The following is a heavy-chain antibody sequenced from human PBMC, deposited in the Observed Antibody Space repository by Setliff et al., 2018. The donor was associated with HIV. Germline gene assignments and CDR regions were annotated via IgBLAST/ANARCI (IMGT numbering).Heavy chain of an antibody. CDR3: ARDPFLAQGFWSGYYSDY. V-gene: IGHV3-48*01. Sequence: GGSLRLSCAASGFTFSSYSMNWVRQAPGKGLEWVSYISSSGSTIYYADSVKGRFTISRDNSKNTLYLQMNSLRAEDTAVYYCARDPFLAQGFWSGYYSDYWGQGTLVTVSS. CDR2: ISSSGSTI. D-gene: IGHD3-3*01. J-gene: IGHJ4*02. CDR1: GFTFSSYS.